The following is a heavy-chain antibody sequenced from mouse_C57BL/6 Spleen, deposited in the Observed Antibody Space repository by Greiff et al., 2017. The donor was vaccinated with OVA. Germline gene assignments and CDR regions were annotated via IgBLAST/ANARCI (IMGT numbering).Heavy chain of an antibody. V-gene: IGHV1-66*01. J-gene: IGHJ4*01. Sequence: VQLQQSGPELVKPGASVKISCKASGYSFTSYYIHWVKQRPGPGLEWIGWIYPGSGNTKYNEKFKGKATLTADTSSSTAYMQLSSLTSEDSAVYYCARDGNYVRAMDYWGQGTSVTVSS. CDR2: IYPGSGNT. CDR1: GYSFTSYY. CDR3: ARDGNYVRAMDY. D-gene: IGHD2-1*01.